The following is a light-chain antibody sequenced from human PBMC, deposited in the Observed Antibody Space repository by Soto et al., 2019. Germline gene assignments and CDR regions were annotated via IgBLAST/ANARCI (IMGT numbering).Light chain of an antibody. J-gene: IGKJ2*01. CDR1: QSISSW. CDR2: KTP. V-gene: IGKV1-5*03. Sequence: DIQMTQSPSTLSASVGDRVTITCRASQSISSWLAWYQQKPGKAPKLLIYKTPSLESWVPSRFSGSGSGTEFTLTISSLQPDDFATYYCQQYNSYPYTFGQGTKLEIK. CDR3: QQYNSYPYT.